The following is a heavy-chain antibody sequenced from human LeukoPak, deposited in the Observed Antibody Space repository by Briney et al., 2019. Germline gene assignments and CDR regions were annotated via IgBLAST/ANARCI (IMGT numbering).Heavy chain of an antibody. V-gene: IGHV1-46*01. Sequence: ASVTVSCKASGYTFTSYYMHWVRQAPGQGLEWMGIINPSGGSRTHAQKFQGRVTMTRDTSTSTVYMEMSSLSFEDTAVYYCARGGSITARPESYGMDVWGQGTTVTVSS. CDR1: GYTFTSYY. J-gene: IGHJ6*02. CDR2: INPSGGSR. D-gene: IGHD6-6*01. CDR3: ARGGSITARPESYGMDV.